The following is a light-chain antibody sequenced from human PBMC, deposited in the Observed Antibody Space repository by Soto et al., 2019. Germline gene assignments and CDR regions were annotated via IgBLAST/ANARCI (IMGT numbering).Light chain of an antibody. Sequence: IVLTQSPATLSLSPGERATLSCRASQSVTNSLAWYQQKPGQAPRLLVYDTSTRATGIPARFSGSGSGTEFTLTISSLQSEDFAVYYCQQYKNWPTITFGQGTRLEIK. CDR1: QSVTNS. CDR2: DTS. V-gene: IGKV3-11*01. J-gene: IGKJ5*01. CDR3: QQYKNWPTIT.